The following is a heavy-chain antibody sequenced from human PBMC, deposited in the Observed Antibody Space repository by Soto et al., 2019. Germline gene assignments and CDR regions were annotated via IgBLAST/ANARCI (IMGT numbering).Heavy chain of an antibody. CDR3: ATGAPEGYPYGSAALHF. D-gene: IGHD2-15*01. V-gene: IGHV1-69*01. CDR1: GGTFNTIA. CDR2: IIPLFGAG. Sequence: QVQLEQSGAEMKKPGSSVKVSCKISGGTFNTIALSWVRQAPGQGLEWMGGIIPLFGAGNYADKFRDRVTITADQSSSTITMELTRPRSEDTALYYCATGAPEGYPYGSAALHFSGQATLVIGSS. J-gene: IGHJ3*01.